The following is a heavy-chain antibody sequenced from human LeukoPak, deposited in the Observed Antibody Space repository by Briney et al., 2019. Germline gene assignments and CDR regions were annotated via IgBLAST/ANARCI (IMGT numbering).Heavy chain of an antibody. CDR3: ARAGIVAVTAIQNYYYGMDV. V-gene: IGHV3-11*01. J-gene: IGHJ6*02. CDR2: ISSSGSTI. Sequence: GGSLRLSCAASGFTFSDYYMNWIRQAPGKGLEWVSYISSSGSTIYYADSVKGRFTISRDNAKNSLYLQMNSLRAEDTAVYYCARAGIVAVTAIQNYYYGMDVWGQGTTVTVSS. D-gene: IGHD2-21*02. CDR1: GFTFSDYY.